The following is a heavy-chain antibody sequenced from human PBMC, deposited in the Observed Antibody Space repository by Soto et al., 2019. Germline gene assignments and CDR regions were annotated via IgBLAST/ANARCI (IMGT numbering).Heavy chain of an antibody. J-gene: IGHJ6*02. D-gene: IGHD3-22*01. CDR3: ARDDDSSGYYLLQGMDV. CDR1: GYTFTSYG. V-gene: IGHV1-18*01. CDR2: ISAYNGNT. Sequence: ASVKVSCKASGYTFTSYGISWVRQAPGQGLEWMGWISAYNGNTNYAQKLQGRVTMTTDTSTSTAYMELRSLRSDDTAVYYCARDDDSSGYYLLQGMDVWGQGTTVTVSS.